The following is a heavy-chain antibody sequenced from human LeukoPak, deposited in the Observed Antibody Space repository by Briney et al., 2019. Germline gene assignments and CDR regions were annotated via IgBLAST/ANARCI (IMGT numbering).Heavy chain of an antibody. CDR1: GYTFTDYY. Sequence: ASVKVSCKVSGYTFTDYYMHWVQQAPGKGLAWMGLVDPEDGETIYAEKFQGRVTITAATSTDTAYMELSSLRSEDTAVYYCAGIAAAGAPPEWGQGTLVTVSS. D-gene: IGHD6-13*01. CDR3: AGIAAAGAPPE. V-gene: IGHV1-69-2*01. J-gene: IGHJ4*02. CDR2: VDPEDGET.